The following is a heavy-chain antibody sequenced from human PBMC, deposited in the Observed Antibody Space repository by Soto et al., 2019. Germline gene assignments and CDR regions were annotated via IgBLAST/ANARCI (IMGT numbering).Heavy chain of an antibody. V-gene: IGHV1-18*01. CDR2: ISAYNGNT. Sequence: QVQLVQSGAEVKKPGASVKVSCKASGYTFTSYGISWVRQAPGQGLEWMGWISAYNGNTNYAQKLQGRVTMTTDTSTSTAYMGRRSLRSDDTAVYYCALSIVGARGFGYYYYGMDVWGQGTTVTVSS. CDR1: GYTFTSYG. J-gene: IGHJ6*02. CDR3: ALSIVGARGFGYYYYGMDV. D-gene: IGHD1-26*01.